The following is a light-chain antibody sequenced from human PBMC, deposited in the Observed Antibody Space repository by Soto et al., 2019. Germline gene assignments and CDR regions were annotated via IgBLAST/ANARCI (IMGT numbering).Light chain of an antibody. Sequence: DIQMTQSPSTLSAAVGDRVTITCRASQSISSWLAWYQQKPGQAPKLLIYKASSLESGVPSRFSSSGSGTEFTLTISSLQPDDFATYYFQQYNSYSPYTFGQGTKLEIK. CDR2: KAS. J-gene: IGKJ2*01. CDR1: QSISSW. CDR3: QQYNSYSPYT. V-gene: IGKV1-5*03.